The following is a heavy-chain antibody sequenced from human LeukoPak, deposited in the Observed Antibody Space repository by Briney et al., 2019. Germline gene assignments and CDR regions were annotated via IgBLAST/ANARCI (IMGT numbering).Heavy chain of an antibody. CDR2: IKQDGSEK. V-gene: IGHV3-7*03. Sequence: GGSLRLSCAASGFTFSSYWMSWVRQAPGKGLEWVANIKQDGSEKYYVDSVKGRFTISRDNAKNSLYLQMNSLRAVDTAVYYCATTPADSSGWYYFDYWGQGTLVTVSS. D-gene: IGHD6-19*01. J-gene: IGHJ4*02. CDR3: ATTPADSSGWYYFDY. CDR1: GFTFSSYW.